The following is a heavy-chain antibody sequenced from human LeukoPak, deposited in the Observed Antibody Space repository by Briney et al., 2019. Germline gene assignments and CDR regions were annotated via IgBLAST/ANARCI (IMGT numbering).Heavy chain of an antibody. D-gene: IGHD3-10*01. CDR3: ARSLVRGVSGKYYGMDV. Sequence: SETLSLTCAVYGGSFSGYYWSWIRQPPGKGLEWTGEINHSGSTNYNPSLKSRVTISVDTSKNQFSLKLSSVTAADTAVYYCARSLVRGVSGKYYGMDVWGQGTTVTVSS. CDR1: GGSFSGYY. V-gene: IGHV4-34*01. CDR2: INHSGST. J-gene: IGHJ6*02.